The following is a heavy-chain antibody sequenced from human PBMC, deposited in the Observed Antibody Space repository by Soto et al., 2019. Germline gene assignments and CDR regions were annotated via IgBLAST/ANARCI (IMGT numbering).Heavy chain of an antibody. V-gene: IGHV4-39*01. CDR2: IYYSGST. CDR1: GGSISSSSYY. CDR3: ASQASSSWYSYYYYYMDV. Sequence: SETLSLTCTVSGGSISSSSYYWGWIRQPPGKGLEWIGSIYYSGSTYYNPSLKSRVTISVDTSKNQFSLKLSSVTAADTAVYYCASQASSSWYSYYYYYMDVWGKGTTVTVSS. D-gene: IGHD6-13*01. J-gene: IGHJ6*03.